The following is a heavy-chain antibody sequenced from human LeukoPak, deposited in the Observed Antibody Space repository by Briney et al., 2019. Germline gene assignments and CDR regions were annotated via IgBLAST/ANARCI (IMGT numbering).Heavy chain of an antibody. J-gene: IGHJ1*01. CDR2: SSPYNGKT. V-gene: IGHV1-18*01. CDR1: GYTFTNYG. D-gene: IGHD3-16*02. CDR3: ARGLLTFGGVIGGPQALEYFQH. Sequence: ASVKVSCKASGYTFTNYGISWVRQAPGQGLEWMGWSSPYNGKTNYAQNLQGTVTMTTDTSTSTAYMELRSLRSDDTAMYYCARGLLTFGGVIGGPQALEYFQHWGQGTLVTVSS.